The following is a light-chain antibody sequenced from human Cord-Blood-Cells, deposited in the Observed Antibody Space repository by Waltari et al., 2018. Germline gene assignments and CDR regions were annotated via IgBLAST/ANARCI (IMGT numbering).Light chain of an antibody. CDR2: DTS. CDR1: TGAVTSGHY. J-gene: IGLJ7*01. V-gene: IGLV7-46*01. Sequence: QAVVTQAPSLPVSPGGTVTLPSGPSTGAVTSGHYPYWFQQKPGQVYRTLIYDTSNQHSWTPALFSGSLSGGRAALTLSGVQPDDEAEYYCLRSYSGAGGAVFGGGTQLTVL. CDR3: LRSYSGAGGAV.